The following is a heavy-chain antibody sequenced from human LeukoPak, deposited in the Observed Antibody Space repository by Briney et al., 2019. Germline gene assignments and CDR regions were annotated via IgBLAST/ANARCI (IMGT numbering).Heavy chain of an antibody. CDR3: AKDGEPNYYDSSGYYGY. Sequence: GGSLRLSCAASGFTFSSYAMSWVRQAPGKGLEWVSAISGSGDNTYYADSVKGRFTISRDNSQNTLSLQMNSLRAEDTAVYYCAKDGEPNYYDSSGYYGYWGQGTLVTVSS. D-gene: IGHD3-22*01. J-gene: IGHJ4*02. V-gene: IGHV3-23*01. CDR2: ISGSGDNT. CDR1: GFTFSSYA.